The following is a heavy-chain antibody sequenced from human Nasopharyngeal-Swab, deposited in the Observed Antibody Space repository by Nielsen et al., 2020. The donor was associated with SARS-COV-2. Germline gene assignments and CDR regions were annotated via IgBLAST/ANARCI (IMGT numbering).Heavy chain of an antibody. Sequence: AGSLSLSCAASGFTFSNACMSWVRQAPGQGLEWVGRIKSKTDGGTTDYAAPVKRRFTTSRDDSKNTMYLQMNSLKTEDTDVYYCTALYYDSTGDYFDYWGQGTLVTVSS. J-gene: IGHJ4*02. CDR1: GFTFSNAC. V-gene: IGHV3-15*01. CDR2: IKSKTDGGTT. D-gene: IGHD3-22*01. CDR3: TALYYDSTGDYFDY.